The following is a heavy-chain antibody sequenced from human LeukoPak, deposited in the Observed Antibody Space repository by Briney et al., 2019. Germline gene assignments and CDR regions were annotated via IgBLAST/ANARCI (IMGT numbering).Heavy chain of an antibody. J-gene: IGHJ4*02. CDR1: GGSFSGYY. CDR3: ARVYYHGTGSNYFDY. Sequence: SETLSLTCAVYGGSFSGYYWSWIRQPPGKGLEWIGEINHSGSTNYNPSLKSRVTISVDTSKNQFSLKLSYVTAADTAMYYCARVYYHGTGSNYFDYWGQGTLVTVSS. D-gene: IGHD3-10*01. CDR2: INHSGST. V-gene: IGHV4-34*01.